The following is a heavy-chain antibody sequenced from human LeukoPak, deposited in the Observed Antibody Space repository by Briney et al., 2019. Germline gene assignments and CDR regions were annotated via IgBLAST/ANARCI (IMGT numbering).Heavy chain of an antibody. J-gene: IGHJ6*03. Sequence: PSETLSLTCTVSGGPISSGSYYWSWIRQPAGKGLEWIGHTHTSGNTNYNPSLTSRVTISVDTSKNQFSLKLSSVSAADTAMYYCARDIGRFFWYMDVWGKGTTVTVSS. D-gene: IGHD3-3*01. V-gene: IGHV4-61*09. CDR3: ARDIGRFFWYMDV. CDR2: THTSGNT. CDR1: GGPISSGSYY.